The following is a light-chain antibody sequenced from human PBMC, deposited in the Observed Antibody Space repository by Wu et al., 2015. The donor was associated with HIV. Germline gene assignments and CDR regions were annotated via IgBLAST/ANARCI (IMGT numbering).Light chain of an antibody. J-gene: IGKJ4*01. CDR1: QSVGTS. V-gene: IGKV3-11*01. Sequence: EIVLTQSPATLSVSPGERATLACRASQSVGTSLAWYQQKPGQSPRLLIYNASKRATGIPPRFSGIGSGTDFTLTITSLESEDFALYYCQHRQNWPLTFGGGTKVGDQT. CDR3: QHRQNWPLT. CDR2: NAS.